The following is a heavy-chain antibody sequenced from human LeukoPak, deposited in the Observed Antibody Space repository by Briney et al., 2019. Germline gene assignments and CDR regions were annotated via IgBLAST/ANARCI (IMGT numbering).Heavy chain of an antibody. J-gene: IGHJ4*02. CDR2: IKQDGSEK. D-gene: IGHD6-13*01. V-gene: IGHV3-7*01. Sequence: GGSLRLSRAASGFTFSSYWMSWVRQAPGKGLEWVANIKQDGSEKYYVDSVKGRFTISRDNAKNSLYLQMNSLRAEDTAVYYCVGNAGSSSFYWGQGTLVTVSS. CDR3: VGNAGSSSFY. CDR1: GFTFSSYW.